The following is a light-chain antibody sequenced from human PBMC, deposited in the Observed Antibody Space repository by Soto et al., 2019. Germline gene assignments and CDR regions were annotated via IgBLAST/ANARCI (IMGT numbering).Light chain of an antibody. CDR3: LQDYTYPRT. J-gene: IGKJ1*01. CDR1: QGMRND. CDR2: DAS. V-gene: IGKV1-6*01. Sequence: AIQMTQSPSSLSASLGARVNITCRASQGMRNDLGWYQQKPGKAPTLLIYDASSVQSGVPTRFSGSGSGTDFTLTITSLHPEDFATYYCLQDYTYPRTFGQGTKVEIK.